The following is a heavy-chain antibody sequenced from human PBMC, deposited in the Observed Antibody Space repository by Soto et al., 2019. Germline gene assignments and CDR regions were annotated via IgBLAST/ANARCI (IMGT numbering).Heavy chain of an antibody. V-gene: IGHV4-59*11. CDR3: ARDAAGGYGWFDP. J-gene: IGHJ5*02. Sequence: SETLSLTCSVSGGSITSHYWSWIRQTPGKGLEWIGYIYYSGSTNYNPSPKSRATISVDTSKNQFSLKLTSVTAADTAVYYCARDAAGGYGWFDPWGQGTLVTVSS. D-gene: IGHD5-12*01. CDR2: IYYSGST. CDR1: GGSITSHY.